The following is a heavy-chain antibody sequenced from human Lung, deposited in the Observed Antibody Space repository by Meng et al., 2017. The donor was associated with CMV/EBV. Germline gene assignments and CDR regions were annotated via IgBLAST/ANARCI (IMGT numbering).Heavy chain of an antibody. CDR3: AREGVFGVVIAGYYGMDV. Sequence: GGSLRLSCVASGFTFSSYEMSWVRQAPGKGLEWVSSISTSGSTIYYADSAKGRFTVSRDNAENSLYLQMNSLRAEDTAVYYCAREGVFGVVIAGYYGMDVWGQGTTVTVSS. J-gene: IGHJ6*02. CDR1: GFTFSSYE. CDR2: ISTSGSTI. D-gene: IGHD3-3*01. V-gene: IGHV3-48*03.